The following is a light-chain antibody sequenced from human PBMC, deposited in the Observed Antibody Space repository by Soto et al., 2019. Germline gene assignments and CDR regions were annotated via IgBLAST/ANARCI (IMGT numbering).Light chain of an antibody. CDR2: EVA. CDR3: ISYTSDDVRYV. CDR1: SSDPATYNL. J-gene: IGLJ1*01. V-gene: IGLV2-14*02. Sequence: QSALTQPASVSGSPGQSITISCTGTSSDPATYNLVSWYQQRPGKAPQLIIYEVAKRPSGVPARFSGSQSGDTASLTISGLQAEDEADYYCISYTSDDVRYVFGTGTKLTVL.